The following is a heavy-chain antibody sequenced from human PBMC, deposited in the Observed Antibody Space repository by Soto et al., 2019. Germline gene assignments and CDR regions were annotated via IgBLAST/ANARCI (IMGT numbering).Heavy chain of an antibody. J-gene: IGHJ4*02. CDR3: AFGSWNQYYFDY. CDR2: FWYDASGQ. CDR1: GFTFTSYT. V-gene: IGHV3-33*01. Sequence: QVQLVESGGGVVQPGGSLRLSCATSGFTFTSYTMHWVRQAPGKGLEWVATFWYDASGQKYADSVKGRFTISRNPSRSTLYLHMGSLRAEDTALYYCAFGSWNQYYFDYWGQEILVTVSS. D-gene: IGHD6-13*01.